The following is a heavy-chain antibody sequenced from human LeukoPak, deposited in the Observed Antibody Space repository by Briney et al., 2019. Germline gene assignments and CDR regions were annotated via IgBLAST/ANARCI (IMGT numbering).Heavy chain of an antibody. V-gene: IGHV1-2*02. CDR2: INPKTGDT. CDR3: ARAGDDSTGHYDVFHI. J-gene: IGHJ3*02. CDR1: GFAFSEYY. D-gene: IGHD3-22*01. Sequence: ASVRVSCKASGFAFSEYYIHWVRQAPGQGPEWMGWINPKTGDTDSAQKFQGRVTLTSDSSIATASMDLSGLTSADTAMYYCARAGDDSTGHYDVFHIWGQGTMVTVSS.